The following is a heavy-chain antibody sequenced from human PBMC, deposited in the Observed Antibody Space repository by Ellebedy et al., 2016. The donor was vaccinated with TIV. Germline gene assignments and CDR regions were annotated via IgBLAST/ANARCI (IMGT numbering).Heavy chain of an antibody. CDR1: GFAFGGSA. CDR3: VHIVVVTATGY. CDR2: IRSKANNYAT. J-gene: IGHJ4*02. Sequence: GESLKISCAASGFAFGGSAMHWVRQASGKGLEWVGRIRSKANNYATAYAASVKGRFTISRDDSKNTAYLQMNSLKTEDTAVYYCVHIVVVTATGYWGQGTLVTVSS. D-gene: IGHD2-21*02. V-gene: IGHV3-73*01.